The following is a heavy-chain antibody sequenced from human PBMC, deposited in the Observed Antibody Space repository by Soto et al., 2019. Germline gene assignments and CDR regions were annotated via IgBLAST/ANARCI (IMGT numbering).Heavy chain of an antibody. Sequence: GGSLRLSCAASGFTFRNAWMSWVRQAPGKGLEWVGRIKSKTDGGTTDYAAPVKGRFTISRDDSKNTLYLQMNSLKTEDTAVYYCTTADSGDTAMVDYWGQGTLVTVSS. CDR3: TTADSGDTAMVDY. CDR2: IKSKTDGGTT. D-gene: IGHD5-18*01. CDR1: GFTFRNAW. V-gene: IGHV3-15*01. J-gene: IGHJ4*02.